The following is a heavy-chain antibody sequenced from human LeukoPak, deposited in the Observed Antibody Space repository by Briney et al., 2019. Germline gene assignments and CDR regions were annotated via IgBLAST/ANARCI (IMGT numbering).Heavy chain of an antibody. CDR3: ARRRGVAGTRWNWFDP. CDR1: GGSFSGYY. D-gene: IGHD6-19*01. J-gene: IGHJ5*02. V-gene: IGHV4-34*01. CDR2: INHSGST. Sequence: SETLSLTCAVYGGSFSGYYWSWIRQPPGKGLEWIGEINHSGSTNYNPSLKSRVTISVDTSKNKFSLKLSSVTAADTAVYYCARRRGVAGTRWNWFDPWGQGTLVTVSS.